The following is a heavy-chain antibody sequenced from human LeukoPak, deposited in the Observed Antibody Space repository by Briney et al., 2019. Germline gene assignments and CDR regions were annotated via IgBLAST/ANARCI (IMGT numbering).Heavy chain of an antibody. J-gene: IGHJ4*02. D-gene: IGHD6-19*01. V-gene: IGHV3-48*03. CDR3: AKDLFWDGSGGAF. CDR2: ISSSGSII. CDR1: GFTFSSYE. Sequence: GGSLRLSCAASGFTFSSYEMNWVRQAPGKGLEWVSYISSSGSIIYYADSVKGRFTISRDNSKNTLYLQMDSLRGEDTAVYYCAKDLFWDGSGGAFWGQGTLVSVSS.